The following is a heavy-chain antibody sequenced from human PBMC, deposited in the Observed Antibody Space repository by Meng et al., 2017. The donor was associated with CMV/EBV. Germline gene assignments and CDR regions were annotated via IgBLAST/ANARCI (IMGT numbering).Heavy chain of an antibody. Sequence: ASVKVSFKASGYTFTSYGISWVRQAPGQGLEWMGWISAYNGNTNYAQKLQGRVTMTTDTSTSTAYMELRSLRSDDTAVYYCASSAGGHYYYYGMDVWGQGTTVTVSS. D-gene: IGHD3-10*01. CDR1: GYTFTSYG. CDR2: ISAYNGNT. V-gene: IGHV1-18*01. CDR3: ASSAGGHYYYYGMDV. J-gene: IGHJ6*02.